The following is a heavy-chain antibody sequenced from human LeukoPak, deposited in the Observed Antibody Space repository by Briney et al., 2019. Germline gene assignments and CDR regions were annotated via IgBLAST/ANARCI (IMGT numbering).Heavy chain of an antibody. V-gene: IGHV4-30-2*01. D-gene: IGHD1-14*01. CDR3: AREGTSLALADY. CDR1: GGSISSGGYY. CDR2: IYHSRST. J-gene: IGHJ4*02. Sequence: SETLSLTCTVSGGSISSGGYYWSWIRQPPGKGLEWIGYIYHSRSTYYNPSLKSRVTISVDRSKNQFSLKLSSVTAADTAVYYCAREGTSLALADYWGQGTLVTVSS.